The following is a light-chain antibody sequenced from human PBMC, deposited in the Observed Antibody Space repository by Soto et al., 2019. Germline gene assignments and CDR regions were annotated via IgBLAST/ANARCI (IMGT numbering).Light chain of an antibody. CDR1: SSNIGAGYD. V-gene: IGLV1-40*01. CDR3: QSYDSSLSGFVV. J-gene: IGLJ2*01. Sequence: QSVLTQPPSVSGAPGQRVTISCTGSSSNIGAGYDVHWYQQLPGTAPKLLIYGNSNRPSGVPDRFSGSKSGTSASLAITGLQAEDEADYYSQSYDSSLSGFVVFGGGTQLTVL. CDR2: GNS.